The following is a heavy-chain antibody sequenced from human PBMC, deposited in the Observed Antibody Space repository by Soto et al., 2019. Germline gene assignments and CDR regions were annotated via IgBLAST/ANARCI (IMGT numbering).Heavy chain of an antibody. CDR2: ISAYNGNT. V-gene: IGHV1-18*04. CDR1: GYTFTSYG. Sequence: ASVKVSCKASGYTFTSYGISWVRQAPGQGLEWMGWISAYNGNTNYAQKLQGRVTMTTDTSTSTAYMELRSLRSDDTAVYFCARHDYTSSGNSYFDYWGQGTVVTVSS. D-gene: IGHD3-16*01. J-gene: IGHJ4*02. CDR3: ARHDYTSSGNSYFDY.